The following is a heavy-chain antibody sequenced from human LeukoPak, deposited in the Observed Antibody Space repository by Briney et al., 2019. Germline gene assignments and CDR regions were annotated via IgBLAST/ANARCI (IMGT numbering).Heavy chain of an antibody. V-gene: IGHV3-48*02. D-gene: IGHD1-1*01. Sequence: GGSLTLSCAPYSFTLCRCSKNWPPRARGGGLEGVSYISTSSSIIYYADSVKGRFNIARDNAKSSLYLQMISLREEDTAVYYCARDFRLPETGRPYGMDVWGQGPTVTVSS. CDR1: SFTLCRCS. CDR3: ARDFRLPETGRPYGMDV. J-gene: IGHJ6*02. CDR2: ISTSSSII.